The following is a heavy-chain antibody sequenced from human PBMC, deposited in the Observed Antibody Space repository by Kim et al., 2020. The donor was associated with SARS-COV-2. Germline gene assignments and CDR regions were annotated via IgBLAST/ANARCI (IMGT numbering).Heavy chain of an antibody. V-gene: IGHV1-46*01. J-gene: IGHJ6*02. CDR3: ARDQPYYDFWSGPPGYGMDV. D-gene: IGHD3-3*01. CDR1: GYTFTSYY. Sequence: ASVKVSCKASGYTFTSYYMHWVRQAPGQGLEWMGIINPSGGSTSYAQKFQGRVTMTRDTSTSTVYMELSSLRSEDTAVYYCARDQPYYDFWSGPPGYGMDVWGQGTTATVSS. CDR2: INPSGGST.